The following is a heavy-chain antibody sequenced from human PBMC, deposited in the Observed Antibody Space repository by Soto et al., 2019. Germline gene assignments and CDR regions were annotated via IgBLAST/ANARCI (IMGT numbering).Heavy chain of an antibody. CDR2: IIPLFGTT. Sequence: SVKVSCKTSGGTFSRHAINWVRQAPGQGLEWMGGIIPLFGTTNYAQKFKGRVTISADESTSTAYMELSSLTSEDAAVYYCARDPINASSWYFCFDTWGHGTLVTVSS. J-gene: IGHJ5*01. D-gene: IGHD6-13*01. CDR1: GGTFSRHA. CDR3: ARDPINASSWYFCFDT. V-gene: IGHV1-69*13.